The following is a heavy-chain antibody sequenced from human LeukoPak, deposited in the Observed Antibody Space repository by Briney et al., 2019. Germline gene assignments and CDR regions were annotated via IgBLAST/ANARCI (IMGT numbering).Heavy chain of an antibody. CDR3: AKDREYYGSGSYLDY. D-gene: IGHD3-10*01. J-gene: IGHJ4*02. Sequence: GGSLRLSCAASGFTFSSYGMHWVRQAPGKGLEWVAVISYDGSNKYFADSVKGRFIISRDNSKNTLYLQMNSLRAEDTAVYYCAKDREYYGSGSYLDYWGQGTLVTVSS. V-gene: IGHV3-30*18. CDR2: ISYDGSNK. CDR1: GFTFSSYG.